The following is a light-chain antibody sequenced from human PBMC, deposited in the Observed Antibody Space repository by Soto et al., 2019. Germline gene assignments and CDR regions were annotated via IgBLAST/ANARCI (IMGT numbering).Light chain of an antibody. V-gene: IGKV3-11*01. Sequence: IVLTQSPATLSLSPGERATLSCRASQTVSRYLAWYQQKPGQSPRLLIYDASKRATGIPARFSGSGFGTDFTITISSREPEDFAVYYCQQRTNGLTFGGGTKVESK. CDR1: QTVSRY. CDR3: QQRTNGLT. CDR2: DAS. J-gene: IGKJ4*01.